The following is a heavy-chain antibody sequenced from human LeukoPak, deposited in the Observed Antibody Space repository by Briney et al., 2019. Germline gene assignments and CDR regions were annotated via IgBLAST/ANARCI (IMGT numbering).Heavy chain of an antibody. CDR1: GGSISSGVYY. Sequence: PSETLSLTCTVSGGSISSGVYYWSWIRQHPGKGLEWIGYIYYSGSAYYNPSLKSRVTISVDTSKNQFSLKLSSVTAADTAVYYCARASIAAALYYFDYWGQGTLVTVSS. CDR3: ARASIAAALYYFDY. J-gene: IGHJ4*02. CDR2: IYYSGSA. V-gene: IGHV4-31*03. D-gene: IGHD6-13*01.